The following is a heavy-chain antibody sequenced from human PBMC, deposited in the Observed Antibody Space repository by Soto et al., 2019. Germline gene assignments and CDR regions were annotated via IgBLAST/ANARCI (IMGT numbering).Heavy chain of an antibody. V-gene: IGHV6-1*01. Sequence: SQTLSLTCAISGYSISSNSAAWNWIRQSPSRGREWLGSTSYRSTSYNDYAASVKSRITINPDTYKNQFSLQLNSVTPEDTAVYFCARAQQQGHYGMNVWGQGTTVTVSS. J-gene: IGHJ6*02. CDR2: TSYRSTSYN. D-gene: IGHD6-13*01. CDR3: ARAQQQGHYGMNV. CDR1: GYSISSNSAA.